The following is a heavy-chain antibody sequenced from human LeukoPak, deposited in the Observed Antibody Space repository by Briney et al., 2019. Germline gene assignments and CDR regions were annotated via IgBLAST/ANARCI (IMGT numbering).Heavy chain of an antibody. CDR2: IYHSGST. J-gene: IGHJ4*02. D-gene: IGHD5-18*01. CDR3: ARAVDTAIVN. CDR1: GGSINSGAYS. Sequence: SETLSLTCAVSGGSINSGAYSWSWIRQPPGKGLEWIGYIYHSGSTYYNPSLKSRVTISVDRSKNQFSLKLSSVTAADTAVYYCARAVDTAIVNWGQGTLVTVSS. V-gene: IGHV4-30-2*01.